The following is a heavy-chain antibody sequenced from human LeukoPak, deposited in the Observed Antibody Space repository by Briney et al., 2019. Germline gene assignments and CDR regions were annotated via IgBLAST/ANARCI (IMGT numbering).Heavy chain of an antibody. D-gene: IGHD1-26*01. Sequence: GGSLRLSCAASGFTFSSYGMHWVRQAPGKGLEWVSILYSGGRTYYADSAKGRFTISRDIFKNTVYLQMNSLRAEDTAVYYCAREGATTAFDYWGQGTLVTVSS. CDR3: AREGATTAFDY. V-gene: IGHV3-53*01. CDR1: GFTFSSYG. CDR2: LYSGGRT. J-gene: IGHJ4*02.